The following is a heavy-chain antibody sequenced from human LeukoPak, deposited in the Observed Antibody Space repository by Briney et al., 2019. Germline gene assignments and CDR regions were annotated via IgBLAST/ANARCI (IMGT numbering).Heavy chain of an antibody. CDR1: GNTFSGYY. D-gene: IGHD3-22*01. Sequence: GASVKVSCKASGNTFSGYYMHWVRQAPGQGLEWMGWINPNSGGTNYAQKFQGRVTMTRDTSISTAYMELSRLRSDDTAVYYCARGQRGYYDSSGYYYVGRYWGQGTLVTVSS. V-gene: IGHV1-2*02. CDR3: ARGQRGYYDSSGYYYVGRY. J-gene: IGHJ4*02. CDR2: INPNSGGT.